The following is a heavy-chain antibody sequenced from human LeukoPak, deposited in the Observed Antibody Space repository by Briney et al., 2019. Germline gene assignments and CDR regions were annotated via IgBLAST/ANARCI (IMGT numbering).Heavy chain of an antibody. D-gene: IGHD6-19*01. CDR1: GSSFIRYW. J-gene: IGHJ4*02. CDR3: ARAYSSGWTFDY. V-gene: IGHV5-51*01. Sequence: RGESLKISCKGSGSSFIRYWIGGGRELPGKGGEGMGIIYPGYSDTRYSPSFQGQVTISADKSIRTAYLQWSSLKASDTAMYYCARAYSSGWTFDYWGQGTLV. CDR2: IYPGYSDT.